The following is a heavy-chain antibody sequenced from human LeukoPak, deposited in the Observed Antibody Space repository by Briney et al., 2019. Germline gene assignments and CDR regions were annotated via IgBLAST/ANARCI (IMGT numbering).Heavy chain of an antibody. CDR2: IIPIFGKA. CDR3: ARSPTTVTSLDY. Sequence: SVKVSCKASGGTFLSYAINWVRQAPGQGLEWMGGIIPIFGKATYAQNFQGRLTITADETTSTAYIELSSLRSEDTAMFQGARSPTTVTSLDYWGQGTLVTVSA. CDR1: GGTFLSYA. D-gene: IGHD4-11*01. J-gene: IGHJ4*02. V-gene: IGHV1-69*13.